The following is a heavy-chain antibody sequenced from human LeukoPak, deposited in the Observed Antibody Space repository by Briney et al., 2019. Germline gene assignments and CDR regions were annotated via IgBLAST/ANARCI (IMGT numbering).Heavy chain of an antibody. CDR2: IYPGDSDT. CDR1: GYSFTSYW. Sequence: GESLKISCKGSGYSFTSYWIAWVRLTPGKGLEWMGIIYPGDSDTTYSPSFQGQVTISVDKSISTAYLLWSSLKASDTAMYYCARRVLDYGVETFEYWGQGTLVTVSS. CDR3: ARRVLDYGVETFEY. D-gene: IGHD4-17*01. V-gene: IGHV5-51*01. J-gene: IGHJ4*02.